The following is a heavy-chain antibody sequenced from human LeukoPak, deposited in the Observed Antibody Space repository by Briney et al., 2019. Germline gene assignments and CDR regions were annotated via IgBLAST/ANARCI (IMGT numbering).Heavy chain of an antibody. CDR2: ISSSSSYI. V-gene: IGHV3-21*01. CDR3: ARQSSFTYYFDS. Sequence: GGSLRLSCAASGFTFSSYSMNWVRQAPGKGLEWVSSISSSSSYIYYADSVKGRFTISRDNAKNSLYLQMNSLRAEDTAVYYCARQSSFTYYFDSWGQGTLVTVSS. J-gene: IGHJ4*02. CDR1: GFTFSSYS.